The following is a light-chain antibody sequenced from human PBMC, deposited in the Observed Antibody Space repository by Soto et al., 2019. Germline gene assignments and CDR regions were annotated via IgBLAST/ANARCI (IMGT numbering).Light chain of an antibody. CDR3: SAYTETGTLVV. CDR2: DVN. Sequence: QPVLTQPASVSGSPGQSITISCTGTSNDIGAYNYVSWYQQSPDKAPKLLIYDVNNRPSGVSTRFSGSKSGNTASPTISVLQAEDEADYYCSAYTETGTLVVVGGGTKVTVL. CDR1: SNDIGAYNY. V-gene: IGLV2-14*01. J-gene: IGLJ3*02.